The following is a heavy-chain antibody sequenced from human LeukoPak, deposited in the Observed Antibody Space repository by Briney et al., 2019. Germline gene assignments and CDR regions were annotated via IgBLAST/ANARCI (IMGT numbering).Heavy chain of an antibody. CDR1: GFTFSSYA. Sequence: GGSLRLSCATSGFTFSSYAMHWVRQAPGKGLEWVAVISSDGSDKYYADSVKGRFTISRDYSKNTLYLQMNSLRPEDTAVYFCARDNWYDYLADALDIWGQGTMVTVSS. CDR2: ISSDGSDK. J-gene: IGHJ3*02. V-gene: IGHV3-30-3*01. CDR3: ARDNWYDYLADALDI. D-gene: IGHD1-20*01.